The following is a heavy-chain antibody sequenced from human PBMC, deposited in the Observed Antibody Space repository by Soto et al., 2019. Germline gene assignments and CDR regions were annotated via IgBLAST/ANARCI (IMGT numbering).Heavy chain of an antibody. CDR3: AHRVLRTVFGLVTTTVIYFDF. CDR2: IYWDDDK. V-gene: IGHV2-5*02. D-gene: IGHD3-3*01. Sequence: QITLNESGPTQVKPRQTLTLTCTFSGFSLTTSGVGVGWIRQSPGKAPEWLALIYWDDDKRYSPSLRSRLTITKDTSQNQVVLTMADLDPADTATYYCAHRVLRTVFGLVTTTVIYFDFWGQGTPVAVSS. J-gene: IGHJ4*02. CDR1: GFSLTTSGVG.